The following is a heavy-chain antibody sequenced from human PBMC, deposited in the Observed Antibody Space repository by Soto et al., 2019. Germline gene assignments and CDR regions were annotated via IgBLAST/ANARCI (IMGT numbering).Heavy chain of an antibody. CDR1: GYTLTTFF. D-gene: IGHD1-26*01. Sequence: QVQLVQSGAEVKKPGASVKVSCKASGYTLTTFFMHWVRQAPGQGLEWMGVMNPGYPAGRSTTYAKKFQGRVTMTTETSTSTVYMELSRLRSDDTAVYYCAREAIVAGATTGMDVWGQGTTVTVSS. J-gene: IGHJ6*02. V-gene: IGHV1-46*01. CDR3: AREAIVAGATTGMDV. CDR2: MNPGYPAGRST.